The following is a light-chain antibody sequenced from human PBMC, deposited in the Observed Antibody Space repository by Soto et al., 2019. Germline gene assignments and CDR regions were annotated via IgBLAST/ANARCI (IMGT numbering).Light chain of an antibody. CDR3: QETYGAPLT. CDR2: AAS. CDR1: QTIVSF. V-gene: IGKV1-39*01. Sequence: DIQMTQSPSSLSASVGDRVTITCRASQTIVSFLNWYQQRPGKAPNLLIYAASSLQSGVPPRFIGSGSGRDFTLTIDGLQPEDFATYYCQETYGAPLTFGQGTKVEMK. J-gene: IGKJ1*01.